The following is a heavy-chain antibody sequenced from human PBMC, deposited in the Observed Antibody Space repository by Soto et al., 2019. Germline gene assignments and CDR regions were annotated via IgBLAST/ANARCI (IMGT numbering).Heavy chain of an antibody. CDR2: ISYDGSNK. V-gene: IGHV3-30-3*01. Sequence: PGGSLRLSCAASGFTFSSYAMHWVRQAPGKGLEWVAVISYDGSNKYYADSVKGRFTISRDNSKNTLYLQMNSLRAEDTAVYYCARDTSLLSANFDYWGQGTLVTVS. J-gene: IGHJ4*02. D-gene: IGHD3-3*01. CDR3: ARDTSLLSANFDY. CDR1: GFTFSSYA.